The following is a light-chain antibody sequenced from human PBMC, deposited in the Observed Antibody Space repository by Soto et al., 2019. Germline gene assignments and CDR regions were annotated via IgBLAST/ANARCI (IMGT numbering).Light chain of an antibody. CDR1: SGDIGDYNY. CDR2: DAS. V-gene: IGLV2-14*01. Sequence: QSALTQPASVSGSPGQSITISCVGTSGDIGDYNYVSWYQQHPGKVPKAILYDASNRPSGVSYRCSGTKSGNTASLTVSGLPSEVEAAYYCSSFTRSHTLIFGTGTKLAVL. J-gene: IGLJ1*01. CDR3: SSFTRSHTLI.